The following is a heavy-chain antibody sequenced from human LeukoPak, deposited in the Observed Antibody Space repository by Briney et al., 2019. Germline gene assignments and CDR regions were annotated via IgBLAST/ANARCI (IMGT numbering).Heavy chain of an antibody. J-gene: IGHJ4*02. CDR3: ARAPRGFDY. CDR2: INHSGST. Sequence: SETLSLTCAVYGGSFSGYYWSWIRQPPGKGLEWIGEINHSGSTNYNPSLKSRVTISVDTSKNQFSLKLTSVTAADTAVYYCARAPRGFDYWGQGTLVTVSS. CDR1: GGSFSGYY. V-gene: IGHV4-34*01.